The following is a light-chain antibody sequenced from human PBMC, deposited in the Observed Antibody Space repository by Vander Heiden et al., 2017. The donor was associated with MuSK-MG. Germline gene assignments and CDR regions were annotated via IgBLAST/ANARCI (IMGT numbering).Light chain of an antibody. CDR1: QSVSSN. V-gene: IGKV3-15*01. CDR2: GAS. CDR3: QQYNNWPPPT. Sequence: EIVMTQSPATLSVSPGERATLSCRASQSVSSNLAWYQQKPGEAPRLLIYGASTRATDIPARFSGGGSGTEFTLTISSLQSEDFAVYYCQQYNNWPPPTFGGGTKVXIK. J-gene: IGKJ4*01.